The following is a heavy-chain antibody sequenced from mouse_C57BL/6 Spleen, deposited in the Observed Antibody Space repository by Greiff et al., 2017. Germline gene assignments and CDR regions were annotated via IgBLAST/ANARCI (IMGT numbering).Heavy chain of an antibody. CDR1: GYTFTDYE. CDR3: TRDWDVENFDY. Sequence: QVQLKQSGAELVRPGASVTLSCKASGYTFTDYEMHWVKQTPVHGLEWIGAIDPETGGTAYNQKFKGKAILTADKSSSTAYMELRSLTSEDSAVYYCTRDWDVENFDYWGQGTTLTVSS. CDR2: IDPETGGT. D-gene: IGHD4-1*01. J-gene: IGHJ2*01. V-gene: IGHV1-15*01.